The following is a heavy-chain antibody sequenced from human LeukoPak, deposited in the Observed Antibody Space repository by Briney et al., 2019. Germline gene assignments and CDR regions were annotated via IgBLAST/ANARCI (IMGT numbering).Heavy chain of an antibody. CDR2: INPNSGGT. CDR3: ARALRDGYSNFDY. D-gene: IGHD5-24*01. V-gene: IGHV1-2*06. CDR1: GYTFTGYY. J-gene: IGHJ4*02. Sequence: ASVKVSCKASGYTFTGYYTHWVRQAPGQGLEWMGRINPNSGGTNYAQKFQGRVTMTRDTSISTAYMELSRLRSDDTAVYYCARALRDGYSNFDYWGQGTLVTVSS.